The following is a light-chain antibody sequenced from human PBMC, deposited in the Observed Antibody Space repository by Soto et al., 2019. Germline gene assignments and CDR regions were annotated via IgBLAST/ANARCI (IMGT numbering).Light chain of an antibody. CDR3: SSYTSSSTVV. CDR1: SSDVGGHNS. J-gene: IGLJ2*01. V-gene: IGLV2-14*01. Sequence: QSVLTQPASVSGSPGQSITISCTGTSSDVGGHNSVAWYQHNPGKAPKLMIYDVSNRPSGVSSRFSGSKSGNTASLSISGLQAEDEADYYCSSYTSSSTVVFGGGTKVTVL. CDR2: DVS.